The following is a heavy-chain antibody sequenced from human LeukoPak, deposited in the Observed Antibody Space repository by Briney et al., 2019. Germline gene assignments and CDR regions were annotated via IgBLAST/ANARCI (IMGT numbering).Heavy chain of an antibody. V-gene: IGHV3-7*01. CDR1: GFPFSSYW. Sequence: GGSLRLSCAASGFPFSSYWMSWVRQAPGKGLEWVANIKQDGSEKYYVDSVKGRFTISRDNAKNSLYLQMNSLRAEDTAVYYCARDHARQPLLWFGELLNACDIWGQGTMVTVSS. CDR3: ARDHARQPLLWFGELLNACDI. D-gene: IGHD3-10*01. J-gene: IGHJ3*02. CDR2: IKQDGSEK.